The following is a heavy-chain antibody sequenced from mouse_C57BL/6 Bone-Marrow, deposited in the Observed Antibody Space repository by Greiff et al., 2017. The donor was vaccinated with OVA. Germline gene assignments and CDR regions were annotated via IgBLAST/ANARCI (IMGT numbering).Heavy chain of an antibody. D-gene: IGHD2-1*01. J-gene: IGHJ4*01. Sequence: VQLKESGPVLVKPGASVKMSCKASGYTFTDYYMNWVKQSHGKSLEWIGVINPYNGGTSYNQKFKGKATLTVDKSSSTAYMELNSLTSEDSAVYYCARSKGNGGAMDYWGQGTSVTVSS. CDR3: ARSKGNGGAMDY. CDR1: GYTFTDYY. CDR2: INPYNGGT. V-gene: IGHV1-19*01.